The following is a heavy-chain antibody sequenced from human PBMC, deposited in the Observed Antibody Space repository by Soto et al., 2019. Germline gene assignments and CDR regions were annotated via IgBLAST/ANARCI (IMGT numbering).Heavy chain of an antibody. CDR1: GGSISSYY. V-gene: IGHV4-59*01. CDR2: IYYSGST. CDR3: ARDRGWLRFANWFDP. J-gene: IGHJ5*02. D-gene: IGHD5-12*01. Sequence: SETLSLTCTVSGGSISSYYWSWIRQPPGKGLEWIGYIYYSGSTNYNPSLKSRVTISVDTSKNQFSLKLSSVTAADTAVYYCARDRGWLRFANWFDPWGQGPLVTVSS.